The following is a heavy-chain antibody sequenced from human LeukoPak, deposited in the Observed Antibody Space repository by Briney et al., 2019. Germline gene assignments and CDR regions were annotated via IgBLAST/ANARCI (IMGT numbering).Heavy chain of an antibody. CDR2: ISSSSGSYI. CDR3: ARDNSGSYYFDY. Sequence: GGSLRLSCAASGFTFSSYSMNWVRQAPGKGLEWVSSISSSSGSYIYYAYSVKGRFTISRDNAKNSLYLQMNSLRAEDAAVYYCARDNSGSYYFDYWGQGTLVTVSS. CDR1: GFTFSSYS. D-gene: IGHD1-26*01. J-gene: IGHJ4*02. V-gene: IGHV3-21*01.